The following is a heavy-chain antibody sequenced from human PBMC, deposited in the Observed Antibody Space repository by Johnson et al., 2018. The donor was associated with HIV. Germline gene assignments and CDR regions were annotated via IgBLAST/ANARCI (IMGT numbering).Heavy chain of an antibody. Sequence: VQLVESGGGFVHPGGSLRLSCAASGFTFDDYAMHWVRQGPGKGLEWVAGIGWNGLTIGYVDSVKGRFTISRDNAKNSLYLQMNSLRAEDTALYYCAKAQTGTTGAFDIWGQGTMVTVSS. CDR3: AKAQTGTTGAFDI. CDR2: IGWNGLTI. D-gene: IGHD1-7*01. CDR1: GFTFDDYA. V-gene: IGHV3-9*01. J-gene: IGHJ3*02.